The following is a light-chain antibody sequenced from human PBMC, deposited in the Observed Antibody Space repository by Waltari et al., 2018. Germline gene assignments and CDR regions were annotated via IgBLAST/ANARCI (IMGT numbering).Light chain of an antibody. CDR1: SGHSNYA. J-gene: IGLJ3*02. CDR2: VSSDGSH. CDR3: QTWGTGIRV. Sequence: QLVVTQSPSASASLGASVKLTCTLSSGHSNYAVAWHQQQPEKGPRYLMIVSSDGSHTKGAGIPDRFSGSSSGAERYLTISSLQSEDEADYYCQTWGTGIRVFGGGTKLTVL. V-gene: IGLV4-69*01.